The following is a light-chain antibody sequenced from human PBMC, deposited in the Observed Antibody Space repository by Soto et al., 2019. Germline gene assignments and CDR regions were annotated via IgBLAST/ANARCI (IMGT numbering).Light chain of an antibody. CDR2: GDS. J-gene: IGLJ3*02. CDR3: QSYDSSLSGWL. Sequence: QSVLTKPPSVCGAPGQRVTISCTGSSSNIGAGYNVHWYQQVPGTAPKLLIYGDSNRPSGVPDRFSGSKSGTSASLAITGLQAEDEADYYCQSYDSSLSGWLFGGGTKLTVL. V-gene: IGLV1-40*01. CDR1: SSNIGAGYN.